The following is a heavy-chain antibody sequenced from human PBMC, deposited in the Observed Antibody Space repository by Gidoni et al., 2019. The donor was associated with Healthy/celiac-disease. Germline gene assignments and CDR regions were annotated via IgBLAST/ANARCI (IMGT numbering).Heavy chain of an antibody. CDR2: MSSSGSTI. J-gene: IGHJ3*02. V-gene: IGHV3-11*01. CDR3: ARVVGAVAGYDAFDI. D-gene: IGHD6-19*01. CDR1: GFTLRDYY. Sequence: QVQLVESGGGLVKPGGSLRLSCAASGFTLRDYYMSWIRQAPGKGVEWVSYMSSSGSTIYYADSVKGRFTISRDNAKNSLYLQMNSLRAEDTAVYYCARVVGAVAGYDAFDIWGQGTMVTVSS.